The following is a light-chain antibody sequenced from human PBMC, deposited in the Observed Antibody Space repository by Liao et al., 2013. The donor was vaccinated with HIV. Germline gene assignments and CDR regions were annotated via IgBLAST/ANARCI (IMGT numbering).Light chain of an antibody. CDR3: QVWDSSSDHVV. CDR2: YDS. J-gene: IGLJ2*01. CDR1: KIGSKS. Sequence: SYELTQPPSVSVAPGKTAEITCGENKIGSKSVHWYQQKPGQAPVLVIYYDSDRPSGIPERFSGSNSGNTATLTISRVEAGDEADYYCQVWDSSSDHVVFGGGTKLTVL. V-gene: IGLV3-21*01.